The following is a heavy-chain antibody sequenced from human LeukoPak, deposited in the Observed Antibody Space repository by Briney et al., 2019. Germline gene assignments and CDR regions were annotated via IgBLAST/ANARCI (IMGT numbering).Heavy chain of an antibody. D-gene: IGHD2-15*01. V-gene: IGHV1-2*02. CDR3: TRVYCCGSKCYEYYYYGLDV. J-gene: IGHJ6*01. Sequence: ASVKVSRKASGYTFTGHYIHWVPRAPAQGREGMGWINHNSGGTESAQKFQGRVTMNRDTSIKGAYMELSRLRSEETAVYYCTRVYCCGSKCYEYYYYGLDVWG. CDR2: INHNSGGT. CDR1: GYTFTGHY.